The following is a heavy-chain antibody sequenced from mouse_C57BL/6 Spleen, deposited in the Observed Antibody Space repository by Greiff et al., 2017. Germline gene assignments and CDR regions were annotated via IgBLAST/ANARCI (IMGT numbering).Heavy chain of an antibody. CDR2: IDPSDSYT. CDR1: GYTFTSYW. Sequence: QVQLQQPGAELVMPGASVKLSCKASGYTFTSYWMHWVKQRPGQGLEWIGEIDPSDSYTNYNQKFKGKSTLTVDKSSSTAYMQLSSLTSEDSAVYYCASSPYYYGSSFAYWGQGTLVTVSA. V-gene: IGHV1-69*01. CDR3: ASSPYYYGSSFAY. J-gene: IGHJ3*01. D-gene: IGHD1-1*01.